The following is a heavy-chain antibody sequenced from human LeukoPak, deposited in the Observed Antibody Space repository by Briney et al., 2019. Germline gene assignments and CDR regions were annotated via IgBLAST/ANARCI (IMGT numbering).Heavy chain of an antibody. CDR2: IRYDGSNK. J-gene: IGHJ5*02. CDR1: GFTFSRYG. Sequence: GGPLRLSCAASGFTFSRYGMHWVRQAPGKGLVWVAFIRYDGSNKFCPDCVKGRFTISRDNSKNSLYLQMNSMRAEDTAVYYCAKDSVSARRITIFGVVIPNWFDPWGQGTLVTVSS. CDR3: AKDSVSARRITIFGVVIPNWFDP. V-gene: IGHV3-30*02. D-gene: IGHD3-3*01.